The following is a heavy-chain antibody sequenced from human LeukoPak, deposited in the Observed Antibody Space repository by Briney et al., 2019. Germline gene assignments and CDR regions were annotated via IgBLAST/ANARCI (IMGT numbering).Heavy chain of an antibody. CDR3: ARDPKLGSYYYYYYMDV. CDR2: ISSSSSYI. D-gene: IGHD7-27*01. J-gene: IGHJ6*03. V-gene: IGHV3-21*01. CDR1: GFTFSSYS. Sequence: GGSLRLSCAASGFTFSSYSMNWVRQAPGKGLEWVSSISSSSSYIYYADSVKGRFTISRDNSKNTLYLQMNSLRAEDTAVYYCARDPKLGSYYYYYYMDVWGKGTTVTVSS.